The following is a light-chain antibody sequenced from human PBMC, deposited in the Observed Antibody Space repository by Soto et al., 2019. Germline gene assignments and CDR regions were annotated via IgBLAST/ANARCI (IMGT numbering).Light chain of an antibody. CDR2: DTA. V-gene: IGLV7-46*01. J-gene: IGLJ2*01. CDR3: LLAYSGGRV. Sequence: QTVVTQEPSLTVSPGGTVTLTCGSSDGPVTSNHYPYWYQQRPGQVPRTLIYDTANRQSWAPARFSGSLVGVKAALTLSGAQPEDEADYYCLLAYSGGRVFGGGTKLTVL. CDR1: DGPVTSNHY.